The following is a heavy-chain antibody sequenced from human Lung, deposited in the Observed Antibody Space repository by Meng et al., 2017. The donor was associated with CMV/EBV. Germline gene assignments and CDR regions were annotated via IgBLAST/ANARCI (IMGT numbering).Heavy chain of an antibody. V-gene: IGHV4-4*02. CDR3: ASFPPPGKQWLVTDY. J-gene: IGHJ4*02. CDR1: GGSISSSNW. D-gene: IGHD6-19*01. Sequence: QGHRQGPGPGRVKPSGTLSLTCAVSGGSISSSNWWSWVRQPPGKGLEWIGEIYHSGSTNYNPSLKSRVTISVDKSKNQFSLKLSSVTAADTAVYYCASFPPPGKQWLVTDYWGQGTLVTVSS. CDR2: IYHSGST.